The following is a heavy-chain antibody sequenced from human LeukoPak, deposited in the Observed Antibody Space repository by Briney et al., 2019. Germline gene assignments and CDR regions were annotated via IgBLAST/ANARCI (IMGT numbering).Heavy chain of an antibody. J-gene: IGHJ4*02. CDR3: TRQDCSAGPCSFVDY. D-gene: IGHD2-15*01. CDR1: GFTFSGSV. Sequence: GGSLRLSCAVSGFTFSGSVMHWVRQASGKGLEWVGRIRSKTNSYATACAASVNGRFTISRDDSKNTAYLQMNSLKTEDTAVYYCTRQDCSAGPCSFVDYWGQGTLVTVSS. V-gene: IGHV3-73*01. CDR2: IRSKTNSYAT.